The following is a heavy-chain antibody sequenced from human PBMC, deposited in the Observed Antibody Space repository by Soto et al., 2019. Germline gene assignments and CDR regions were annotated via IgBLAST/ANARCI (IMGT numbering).Heavy chain of an antibody. Sequence: ASVKVSCKASGYTFTRSGISWVRQAPGQGLEWMGWITTDKGKTNYAQKFQGRVTMTTDTSTSTAYMELRSLRSDDTAVYYCATRSPAFDYWGQGTLVTVSS. CDR2: ITTDKGKT. J-gene: IGHJ4*02. CDR1: GYTFTRSG. V-gene: IGHV1-18*01. CDR3: ATRSPAFDY.